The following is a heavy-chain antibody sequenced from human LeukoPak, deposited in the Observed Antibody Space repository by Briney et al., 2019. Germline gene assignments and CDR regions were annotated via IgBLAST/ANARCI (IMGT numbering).Heavy chain of an antibody. CDR3: AIELLLVVRY. Sequence: GGSLSLSCAASGFTFISYAMSWVRQAPGKGLEWVSAISGSGGSTYYADSVKGRFTISRDNAKNTLYLQMNSLRAEDTAVYYCAIELLLVVRYWGQGGLVSVCS. V-gene: IGHV3-23*01. D-gene: IGHD2-8*02. J-gene: IGHJ1*01. CDR1: GFTFISYA. CDR2: ISGSGGST.